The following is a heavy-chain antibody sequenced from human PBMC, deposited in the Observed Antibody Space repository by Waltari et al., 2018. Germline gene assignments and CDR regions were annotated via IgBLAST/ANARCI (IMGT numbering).Heavy chain of an antibody. CDR3: ARRNFLVTTHPTVAGTEWFDP. CDR1: GGPINSYY. V-gene: IGHV4-59*08. D-gene: IGHD6-19*01. J-gene: IGHJ5*02. CDR2: IHYTGNT. Sequence: QVQLQESGPGLLKPSETLSLTCTVSGGPINSYYWSWIRQPPGKGLEWVGNIHYTGNTNYNASLKSRVTISVDMSKNQFSLKWNSVTAADTAVYYCARRNFLVTTHPTVAGTEWFDPWGQGTLVTVSA.